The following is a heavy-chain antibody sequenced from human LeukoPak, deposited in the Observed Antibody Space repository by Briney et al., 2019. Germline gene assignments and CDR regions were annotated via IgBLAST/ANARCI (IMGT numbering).Heavy chain of an antibody. CDR2: ISSSSSYI. CDR1: GFTFSSYS. J-gene: IGHJ4*02. V-gene: IGHV3-21*01. CDR3: ASYCSSTSCVDY. Sequence: GGSLRLSCAASGFTFSSYSMNWVRQAPGKGLDWVSSISSSSSYIYYADSVKRRFTIYRDNAKNSLYLQMNSLRAEDTAVYYCASYCSSTSCVDYWGQGTLVTVSS. D-gene: IGHD2-2*01.